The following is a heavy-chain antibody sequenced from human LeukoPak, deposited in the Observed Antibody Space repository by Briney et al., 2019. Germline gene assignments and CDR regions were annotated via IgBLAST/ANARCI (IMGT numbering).Heavy chain of an antibody. Sequence: ASVKVSCKSSGDTFTNYEINWVRQAPGQGLEGMGWMNPKSGKTGYGQKFQGRVTMTRNTSITTAYMELSSLRPEDTAVYFCARVHDYGDYDPDYWGQGTLVTVSS. CDR3: ARVHDYGDYDPDY. CDR2: MNPKSGKT. V-gene: IGHV1-8*01. D-gene: IGHD4-17*01. J-gene: IGHJ4*02. CDR1: GDTFTNYE.